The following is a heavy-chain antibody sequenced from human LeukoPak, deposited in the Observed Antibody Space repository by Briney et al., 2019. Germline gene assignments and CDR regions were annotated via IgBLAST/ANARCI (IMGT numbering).Heavy chain of an antibody. CDR2: IYYSGSN. D-gene: IGHD3-22*01. J-gene: IGHJ3*02. V-gene: IGHV4-59*01. Sequence: PSETLSLTCTVSGRSISRYYWSWIRQPPGKGLEWIGYIYYSGSNNYNPALKSRVTISVDTYKNQFSLKLSSVTAADTAVYYCARDDRRVVYAFDIWGQGTMVTVSS. CDR1: GRSISRYY. CDR3: ARDDRRVVYAFDI.